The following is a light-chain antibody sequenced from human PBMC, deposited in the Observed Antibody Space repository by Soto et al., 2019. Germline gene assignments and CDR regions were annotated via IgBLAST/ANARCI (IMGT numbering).Light chain of an antibody. Sequence: DIQMTQSPSTLSASVGDGVPVTCRASQTIVSWLAWYQQKPGRAPKLLIFDASSLESGVPSRFSGNGSGTEFTLTISGLQPDDFASYYCQQYNSYSGMFGQGTKVDIK. V-gene: IGKV1-5*01. J-gene: IGKJ1*01. CDR3: QQYNSYSGM. CDR2: DAS. CDR1: QTIVSW.